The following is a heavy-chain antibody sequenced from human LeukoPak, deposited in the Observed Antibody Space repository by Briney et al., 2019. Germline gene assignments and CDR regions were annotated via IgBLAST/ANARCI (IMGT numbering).Heavy chain of an antibody. J-gene: IGHJ6*03. V-gene: IGHV3-30*04. CDR2: ISYDGSNK. CDR3: ARGNPSLYDFWSGYYYYYYYYMDV. CDR1: GFTFSSYA. Sequence: PGRSLRLSCAASGFTFSSYAMHWVRQAPGKGLEWVAVISYDGSNKYYADSVKGRFTISRDNSKNTLYLQMNSLRAEDTAVYYCARGNPSLYDFWSGYYYYYYYYMDVWGKGTTVTVSS. D-gene: IGHD3-3*01.